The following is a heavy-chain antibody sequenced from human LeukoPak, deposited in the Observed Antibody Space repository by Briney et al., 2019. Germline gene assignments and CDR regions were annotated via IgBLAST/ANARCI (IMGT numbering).Heavy chain of an antibody. J-gene: IGHJ4*02. CDR2: ISYDGSNK. V-gene: IGHV3-30*04. D-gene: IGHD2-2*01. Sequence: GRSLRLSCAASGFTFTNYAMHWVRQAPGKGLEWVAVISYDGSNKNYADSVKGRFTISRDNSKNTLNLQMSSLRAEDTAVYYCARGLFRFCSSSSTSCLSPFDYWGQGTLVTVSS. CDR3: ARGLFRFCSSSSTSCLSPFDY. CDR1: GFTFTNYA.